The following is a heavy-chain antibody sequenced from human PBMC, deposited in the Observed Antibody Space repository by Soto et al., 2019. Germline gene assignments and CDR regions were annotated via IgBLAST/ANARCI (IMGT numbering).Heavy chain of an antibody. V-gene: IGHV1-18*01. Sequence: QVQLVQSGAEVKKPGASVKVSCKASGYTFTNYAFSWVRQAPGQGLEWMGWISAYNGNTNYPQKLQGRVTMTTETSTSTAYMELRSLRSDDTAVYYCASHLGAAGPFDCWGQGTLVTVSS. CDR3: ASHLGAAGPFDC. CDR1: GYTFTNYA. CDR2: ISAYNGNT. D-gene: IGHD6-13*01. J-gene: IGHJ4*02.